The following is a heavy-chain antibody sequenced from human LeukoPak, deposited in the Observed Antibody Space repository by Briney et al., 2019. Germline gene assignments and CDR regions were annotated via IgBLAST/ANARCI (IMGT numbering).Heavy chain of an antibody. J-gene: IGHJ6*03. CDR1: GYTFTSYD. Sequence: ASVKVSCKASGYTFTSYDINWVRQATGQGLEWMGWMNPNSGNTGYAQKFQGRVTITRNTSISTAYMELSSLRSEDTAVYYCARAGVRYCSGGSCYNYYYMDVWGKGTTVTVSS. D-gene: IGHD2-15*01. V-gene: IGHV1-8*03. CDR3: ARAGVRYCSGGSCYNYYYMDV. CDR2: MNPNSGNT.